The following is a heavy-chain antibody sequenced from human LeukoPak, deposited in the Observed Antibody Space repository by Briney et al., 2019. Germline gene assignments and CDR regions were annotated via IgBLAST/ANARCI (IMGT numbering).Heavy chain of an antibody. CDR1: VGSIGRSSYY. D-gene: IGHD3-9*01. J-gene: IGHJ5*02. V-gene: IGHV4-39*07. CDR2: IYYNGNT. CDR3: ARVRYFDWLLYRPVNWFDP. Sequence: PSETLSLTCTVSVGSIGRSSYYWGWIRQPPGKGLEWIGNIYYNGNTDCNPSLKSRVTISVDTSKNQFSLKLSSVTAADTAVYYCARVRYFDWLLYRPVNWFDPWGQGTLVTVSS.